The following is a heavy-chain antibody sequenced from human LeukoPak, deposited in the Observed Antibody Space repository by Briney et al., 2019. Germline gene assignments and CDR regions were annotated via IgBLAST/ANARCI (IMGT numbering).Heavy chain of an antibody. D-gene: IGHD5-24*01. CDR3: ARRDGYKPYDY. CDR2: ISSNGVST. CDR1: GFTFSSYP. Sequence: PGGSLRLSCAASGFTFSSYPMHWVRQAPGKGLEYVSSISSNGVSTYYANSVKGRFTISRDNSKNTVYLQMGSLRAEDMAIYYCARRDGYKPYDYWGQGTLVTVAS. J-gene: IGHJ4*02. V-gene: IGHV3-64*01.